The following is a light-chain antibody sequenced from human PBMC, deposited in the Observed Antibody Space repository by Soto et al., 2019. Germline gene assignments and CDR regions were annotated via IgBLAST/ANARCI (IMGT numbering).Light chain of an antibody. CDR3: AVWDDSLNGWV. Sequence: QSVLTQPPSASGTPGQRATISCSGSTSNIGTNTVNWYQQLPGTSPKLFIYSDNQRPSGVPDRFSGSKSGTSASLAISGLQSEDEADYYCAVWDDSLNGWVFGGGTKLTVL. J-gene: IGLJ3*02. V-gene: IGLV1-44*01. CDR1: TSNIGTNT. CDR2: SDN.